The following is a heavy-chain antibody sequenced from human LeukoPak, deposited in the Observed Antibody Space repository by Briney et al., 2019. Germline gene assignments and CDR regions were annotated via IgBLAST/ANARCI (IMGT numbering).Heavy chain of an antibody. CDR1: GGSISSSSYY. V-gene: IGHV4-39*07. D-gene: IGHD5-24*01. CDR3: ARERDGYNLYLDY. J-gene: IGHJ4*02. CDR2: IYYSGST. Sequence: PSETLSLTCTVSGGSISSSSYYWGWIRQPPGKGLEWIGSIYYSGSTYYNPSLKSRVTISVDTSKNQFSLKLSSVPAADTAVYYCARERDGYNLYLDYWGQGTLVTVSS.